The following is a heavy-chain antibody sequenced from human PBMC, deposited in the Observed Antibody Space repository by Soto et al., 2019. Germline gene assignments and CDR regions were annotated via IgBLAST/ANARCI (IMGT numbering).Heavy chain of an antibody. CDR1: GFTFTNVW. D-gene: IGHD6-19*01. J-gene: IGHJ4*02. CDR2: IKDNTEGEAT. Sequence: EVLLVESGGGLVKPGGSLRLSCAASGFTFTNVWMNWVRQAPGKGLEWVGRIKDNTEGEATDYAAPVKGRFSISRDDLKNTLNLQINSLKTDDTAVYYCTTWAGSIGLYPLDSWGQGTLVTVS. V-gene: IGHV3-15*07. CDR3: TTWAGSIGLYPLDS.